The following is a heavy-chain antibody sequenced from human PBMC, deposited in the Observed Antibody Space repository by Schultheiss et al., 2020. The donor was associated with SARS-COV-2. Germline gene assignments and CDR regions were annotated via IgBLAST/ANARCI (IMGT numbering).Heavy chain of an antibody. D-gene: IGHD6-6*01. CDR1: GFTVSSNY. CDR3: ARDGGLYSSSSYFDY. Sequence: GGSLRLSCAASGFTVSSNYMNWVRQAPGKGLEWVSLIYSCGTTYYADSVKGRFILFRDNSKNTLYLQMNSLRAEDTAVYYCARDGGLYSSSSYFDYWGQGTLVTVSS. CDR2: IYSCGTT. V-gene: IGHV3-66*03. J-gene: IGHJ4*02.